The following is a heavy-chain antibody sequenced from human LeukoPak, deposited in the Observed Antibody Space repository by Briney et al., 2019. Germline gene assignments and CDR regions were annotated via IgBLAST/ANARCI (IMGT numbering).Heavy chain of an antibody. V-gene: IGHV4-30-4*01. CDR3: AREYLRANWFDP. CDR1: GGSISNGDYY. CDR2: IYYSGST. D-gene: IGHD2-2*01. Sequence: PSETLSLTCTVSGGSISNGDYYWSWIRQPPGKGLEWIGYIYYSGSTYYNPSLKSRVTISVDTSKNQFSLKLSSVTAADTAVYYCAREYLRANWFDPWGQGTLVTVSS. J-gene: IGHJ5*02.